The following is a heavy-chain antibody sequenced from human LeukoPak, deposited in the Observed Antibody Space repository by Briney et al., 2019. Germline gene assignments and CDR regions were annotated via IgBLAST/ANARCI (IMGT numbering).Heavy chain of an antibody. CDR2: ISYDGSNK. J-gene: IGHJ4*02. V-gene: IGHV3-30*18. Sequence: GGSLRLSCAASGFTFSSYGMHWVRQAPGKGLERVAVISYDGSNKYYADSVKGRFTISRDNSKNTLYLQMNSLRAEDTAVYYCAKAADKWELPPFDYWGQGTLVTVSS. CDR1: GFTFSSYG. CDR3: AKAADKWELPPFDY. D-gene: IGHD1-26*01.